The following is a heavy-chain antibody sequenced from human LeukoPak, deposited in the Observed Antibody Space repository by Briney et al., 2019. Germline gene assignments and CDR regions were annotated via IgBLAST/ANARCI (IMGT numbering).Heavy chain of an antibody. D-gene: IGHD1-26*01. J-gene: IGHJ3*02. CDR3: AKVAPPELVGATTWAFDI. CDR2: IKEDGSEE. V-gene: IGHV3-7*01. CDR1: GFTFSRYW. Sequence: GGSLRLSCVASGFTFSRYWMTWVRQAPGKGLEWVANIKEDGSEENYVDSVKGRFTISRDNAKNSLYLQLNSLRVNDTAVYYCAKVAPPELVGATTWAFDIWGQGTMVTVSS.